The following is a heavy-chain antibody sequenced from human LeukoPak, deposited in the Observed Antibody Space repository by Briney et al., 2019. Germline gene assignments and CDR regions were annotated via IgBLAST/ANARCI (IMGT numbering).Heavy chain of an antibody. CDR1: GYTFTSYG. D-gene: IGHD3-10*01. V-gene: IGHV1-18*01. J-gene: IGHJ4*02. CDR3: AREKKLWFARGYFDY. CDR2: ISAYNGNT. Sequence: GASVKVSCKASGYTFTSYGISWVRQAPGQGLEWMGWISAYNGNTNYAQKLQGRVTLTTDTSTSTTYMELRNLRSDDTAVYYCAREKKLWFARGYFDYWGQGTLVTVSS.